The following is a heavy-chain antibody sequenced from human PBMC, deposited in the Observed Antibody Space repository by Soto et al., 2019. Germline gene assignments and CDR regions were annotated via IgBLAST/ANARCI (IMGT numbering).Heavy chain of an antibody. D-gene: IGHD2-21*01. CDR2: ISAYNGNT. J-gene: IGHJ6*02. CDR1: GYKFISHS. Sequence: QIQLVQSGGEVKKPGASVKVSCKSSGYKFISHSITWVRQAPGQGLEWMGRISAYNGNTNYAQKLQGRVTITTDTSTNTAYIELRSLRSDDTAVYYCARGAFCGGAPGCRDMDVWGQGTTVTVSS. V-gene: IGHV1-18*01. CDR3: ARGAFCGGAPGCRDMDV.